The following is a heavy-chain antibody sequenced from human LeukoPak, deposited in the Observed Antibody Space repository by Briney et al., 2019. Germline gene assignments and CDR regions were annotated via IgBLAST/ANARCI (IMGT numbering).Heavy chain of an antibody. CDR2: INHSGST. D-gene: IGHD3-3*01. Sequence: SETLSLTCAVYGGSFSGYYWSWIRQPPGKGLEWIGEINHSGSTNYNPSLKSRVTISVDTSKNQFSLKLSSVTAADTAVYYCAAYDFWSGYLDYWGQGTLVTVSS. CDR3: AAYDFWSGYLDY. CDR1: GGSFSGYY. V-gene: IGHV4-34*01. J-gene: IGHJ4*02.